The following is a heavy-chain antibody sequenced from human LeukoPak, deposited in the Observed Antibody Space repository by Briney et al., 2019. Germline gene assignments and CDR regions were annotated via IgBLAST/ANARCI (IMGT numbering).Heavy chain of an antibody. CDR2: ISGSGGST. V-gene: IGHV3-23*01. CDR3: ARTALPGFYDFWSGFRDYYYYYGMDV. CDR1: GFTFSSYA. J-gene: IGHJ6*02. Sequence: GGSLRLSCAASGFTFSSYAMSWVRQAPGKGLEWVSAISGSGGSTYYADSVKGRFTISRDNSKNTLYLQMNSLRAEDTAVYYCARTALPGFYDFWSGFRDYYYYYGMDVWGQGTTVTVSS. D-gene: IGHD3-3*01.